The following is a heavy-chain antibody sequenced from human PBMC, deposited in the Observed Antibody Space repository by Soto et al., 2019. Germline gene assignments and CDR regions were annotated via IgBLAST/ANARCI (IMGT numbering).Heavy chain of an antibody. CDR3: ARGGYYGSGSYYNGQGPFSYGMDV. V-gene: IGHV4-59*01. CDR1: GGSISSYY. D-gene: IGHD3-10*01. J-gene: IGHJ6*02. CDR2: IYYSGST. Sequence: SETLSLTCTVSGGSISSYYWSWIRQPPGKGLEWIGYIYYSGSTNYNPSLKSRVTISVDTSKNQFSLKLSSVTAADTAVYCCARGGYYGSGSYYNGQGPFSYGMDVWGQGTTVTVSS.